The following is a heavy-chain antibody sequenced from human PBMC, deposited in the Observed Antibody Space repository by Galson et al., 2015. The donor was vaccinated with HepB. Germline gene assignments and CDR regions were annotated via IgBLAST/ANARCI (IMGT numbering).Heavy chain of an antibody. V-gene: IGHV3-15*01. D-gene: IGHD4-17*01. J-gene: IGHJ6*02. Sequence: SLRLSCAASGFTFSNAFMSWVRQAPGKGLEWVGRIKSKTEGGTTDYAAPVKGRFSISRDDSKGTLYLQMNSLKTEDTAVYYCTTVTVTVQNSYYQYGMDLWGQGTTVTVSS. CDR3: TTVTVTVQNSYYQYGMDL. CDR1: GFTFSNAF. CDR2: IKSKTEGGTT.